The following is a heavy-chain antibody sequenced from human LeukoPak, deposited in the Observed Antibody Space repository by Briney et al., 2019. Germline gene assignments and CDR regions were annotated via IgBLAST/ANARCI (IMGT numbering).Heavy chain of an antibody. Sequence: PGGSLRLSCAASGFTFSSYAMSWVRQAQGKGLGWVSAISGSGGSTYYADSVKGRFTISRANSKNKLYLQMKSLNAEETPGHNCATSDYENRSVYYRGSHYWGQGTLVTVSS. D-gene: IGHD3-22*01. V-gene: IGHV3-23*01. CDR1: GFTFSSYA. CDR3: ATSDYENRSVYYRGSHY. CDR2: ISGSGGST. J-gene: IGHJ4*02.